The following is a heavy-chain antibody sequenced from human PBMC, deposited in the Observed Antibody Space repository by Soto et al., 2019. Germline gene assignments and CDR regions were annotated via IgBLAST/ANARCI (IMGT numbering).Heavy chain of an antibody. CDR3: ASLPPDYYDSRPVDP. CDR1: GFTFSSYS. CDR2: ISSSSSTI. J-gene: IGHJ5*02. D-gene: IGHD3-22*01. V-gene: IGHV3-48*02. Sequence: EVQLVESGGGLVQPGGSLRLSCAASGFTFSSYSMNWVRQAPGKGLEWVSYISSSSSTIYYADSVKGRFTISRDNAKNSLYLQMNSLRDEDTAVYYCASLPPDYYDSRPVDPWGQGTLVTVSS.